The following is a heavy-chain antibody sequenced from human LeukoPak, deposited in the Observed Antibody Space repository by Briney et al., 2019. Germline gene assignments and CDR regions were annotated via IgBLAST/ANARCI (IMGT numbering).Heavy chain of an antibody. CDR2: IHYSGST. V-gene: IGHV4-59*01. CDR1: GGSITNYY. J-gene: IGHJ5*02. CDR3: ARATNYYDSSGYYFFDP. D-gene: IGHD3-22*01. Sequence: SETLSLTCTVSGGSITNYYWSWIRQPPGKGLEWIGYIHYSGSTKYKSSLKSRVTISVDTSKNQFSLKLSSVTAADTAVYYCARATNYYDSSGYYFFDPWGQGTLVAVSS.